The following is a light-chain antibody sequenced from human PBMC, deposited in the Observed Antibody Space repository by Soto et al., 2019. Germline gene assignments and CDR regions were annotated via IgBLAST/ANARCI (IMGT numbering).Light chain of an antibody. Sequence: DIQMTQSPSTLSASVGDTVTITCRASESISSWLAWYQEKPGKAPNLLIYDASSLESGVPSRFSGSGSGTEFTLTISSLQPEDFATYYCQQSYSTPPWTFGQGTKVDIK. J-gene: IGKJ1*01. CDR1: ESISSW. CDR2: DAS. V-gene: IGKV1-5*01. CDR3: QQSYSTPPWT.